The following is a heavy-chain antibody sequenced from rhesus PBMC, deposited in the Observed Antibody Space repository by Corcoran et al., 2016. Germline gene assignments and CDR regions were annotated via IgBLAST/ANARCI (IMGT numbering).Heavy chain of an antibody. V-gene: IGHV1S2*01. CDR3: ARGYCSSTYCSLSAFDF. Sequence: QVQLVQSGAEVKKPGSSVTVSCKASGYTFTDYYMHWVRQAPRQGLDWMGWTNPYNGNTMYEQKCQGKVTLTRDKSRGKACMELSSLRSEDTAVDYCARGYCSSTYCSLSAFDFWGQGLRVTVSS. J-gene: IGHJ3*01. CDR1: GYTFTDYY. CDR2: TNPYNGNT. D-gene: IGHD2-15*01.